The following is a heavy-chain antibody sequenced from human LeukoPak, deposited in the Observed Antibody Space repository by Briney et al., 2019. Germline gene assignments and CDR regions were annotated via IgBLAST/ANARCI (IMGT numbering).Heavy chain of an antibody. CDR1: GGSISSSTYY. CDR2: IYYSGST. V-gene: IGHV4-39*01. J-gene: IGHJ4*02. Sequence: SETLSLTCTVSGGSISSSTYYWGWIRQPPGKGLEWIGSIYYSGSTYYNPSLKGRVAISVDTSKNQFSLKLGSVTAADPAVYFLWRHPRPPGVVSFDSWGQGTLVTVSS. CDR3: WRHPRPPGVVSFDS. D-gene: IGHD2-15*01.